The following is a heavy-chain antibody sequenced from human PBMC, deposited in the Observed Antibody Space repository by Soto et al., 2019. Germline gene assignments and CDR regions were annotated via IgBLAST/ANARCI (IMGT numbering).Heavy chain of an antibody. Sequence: QVQLVESGGGVVQPGRSLRLSCAASGFTFSSYAMHWVRQAPGKGLEWVAVISYDGSNKYYADSVKGRFTISRDNSKNTLYLQMNSLRAEGTAVYYCARGASHHSGWFDYWGQGTLVTVSS. CDR2: ISYDGSNK. D-gene: IGHD6-19*01. J-gene: IGHJ4*02. CDR1: GFTFSSYA. V-gene: IGHV3-30-3*01. CDR3: ARGASHHSGWFDY.